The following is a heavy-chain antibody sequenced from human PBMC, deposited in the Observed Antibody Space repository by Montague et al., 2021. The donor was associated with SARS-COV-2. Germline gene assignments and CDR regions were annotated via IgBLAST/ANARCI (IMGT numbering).Heavy chain of an antibody. D-gene: IGHD2-2*01. CDR3: ARLVTMRYHYYYGLDV. CDR2: ISSSGSTI. CDR1: GFTFSDYY. Sequence: SLRLSCAASGFTFSDYYMSWIRQAPGKGLEWISYISSSGSTIYHADSVKGRFTISRDNAKNSLSLLMNSLRAKDTAVYYCARLVTMRYHYYYGLDVWGLGTTVTVSS. V-gene: IGHV3-11*01. J-gene: IGHJ6*02.